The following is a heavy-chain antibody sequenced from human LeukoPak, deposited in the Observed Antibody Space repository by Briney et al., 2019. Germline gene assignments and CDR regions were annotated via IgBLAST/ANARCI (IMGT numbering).Heavy chain of an antibody. CDR2: ISSSSSYI. CDR3: ARDGIVVVVAATTGYYYGMDV. CDR1: GFTFSSYS. Sequence: GGSLRLSCAASGFTFSSYSMNWVRQAPGKGLEWVSSISSSSSYIYYADSVKGRFTISRDNAKNSLYLQMNSLRAEDTAVYYCARDGIVVVVAATTGYYYGMDVWGQGTTVTVSS. D-gene: IGHD2-15*01. J-gene: IGHJ6*02. V-gene: IGHV3-21*01.